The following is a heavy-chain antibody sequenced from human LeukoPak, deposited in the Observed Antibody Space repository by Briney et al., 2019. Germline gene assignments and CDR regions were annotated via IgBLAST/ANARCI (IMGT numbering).Heavy chain of an antibody. CDR2: INWNGGST. D-gene: IGHD4-17*01. V-gene: IGHV3-20*04. CDR3: ARVKEGYGDYVGSLFDY. CDR1: GFTFDDYG. J-gene: IGHJ4*02. Sequence: GGSLRLSCAASGFTFDDYGMSWVRQAPGKGLEWVSGINWNGGSTGYADSVKGRFTISRDNAKNSLYLQMNSLRAEDTALYYCARVKEGYGDYVGSLFDYWGQGTLVTVSS.